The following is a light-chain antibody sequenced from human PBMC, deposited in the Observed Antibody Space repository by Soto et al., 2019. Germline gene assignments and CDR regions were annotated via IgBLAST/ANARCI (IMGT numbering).Light chain of an antibody. J-gene: IGKJ3*01. Sequence: DIVMTQSPDSLAVSLGERATINCKSSQSVLYSSNNKNYLAWYQQKPGQSPKLLIYWASTRASGVPVRFSGSWSGTDFTLTISSLQAEDVAVYYCQQYYITPQFTFGPGTKVDIK. CDR2: WAS. V-gene: IGKV4-1*01. CDR3: QQYYITPQFT. CDR1: QSVLYSSNNKNY.